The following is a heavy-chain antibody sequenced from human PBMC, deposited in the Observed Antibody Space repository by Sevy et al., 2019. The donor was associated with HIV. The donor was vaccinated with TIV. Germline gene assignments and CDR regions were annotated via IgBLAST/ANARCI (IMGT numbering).Heavy chain of an antibody. J-gene: IGHJ4*02. V-gene: IGHV3-23*01. Sequence: GGSLRLSCAASGFTFSSFAMGWVRQAPGKGLDWISVISGTGDPTYYGDSVKGRFTISRANSRNTLFLQMNSLRAEDTAIFYCAKKMGGGSGMAFLVDYWGQGTLVTVSS. D-gene: IGHD2-8*01. CDR1: GFTFSSFA. CDR2: ISGTGDPT. CDR3: AKKMGGGSGMAFLVDY.